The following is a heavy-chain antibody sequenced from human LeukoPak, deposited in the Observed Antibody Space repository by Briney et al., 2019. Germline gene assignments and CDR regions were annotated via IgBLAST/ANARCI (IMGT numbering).Heavy chain of an antibody. Sequence: ASVKVSCKASGYTFTGYYMHWVRQAPGQGLEWMGWINPNSGGTNYAQKFQGRVTMTRDTSISTAYMELSRLRSDDTAVYYCARYFDWLLNPGQDYYYGMDVWGQGTLVTVSS. CDR2: INPNSGGT. J-gene: IGHJ6*02. V-gene: IGHV1-2*02. D-gene: IGHD3-9*01. CDR1: GYTFTGYY. CDR3: ARYFDWLLNPGQDYYYGMDV.